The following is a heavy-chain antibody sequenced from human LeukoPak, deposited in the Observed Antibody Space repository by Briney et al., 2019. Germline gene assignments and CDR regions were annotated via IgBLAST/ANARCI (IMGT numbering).Heavy chain of an antibody. D-gene: IGHD2-8*01. CDR3: ARNAADCTTSACYDS. CDR1: GFTFRNYA. J-gene: IGHJ4*02. CDR2: VTGNGDTT. V-gene: IGHV3-23*01. Sequence: LSGGCLRLSCAASGFTFRNYAMTWVRQAPGKGLEWVSVVTGNGDTTYYADSLKGRFTISRDNSRTTLYLQMNSLRAEDTAVYHCARNAADCTTSACYDSWGQGTLVTVSS.